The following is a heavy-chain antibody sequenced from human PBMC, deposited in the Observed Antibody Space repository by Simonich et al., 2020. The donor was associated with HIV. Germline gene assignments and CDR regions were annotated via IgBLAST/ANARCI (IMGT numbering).Heavy chain of an antibody. Sequence: QVQLVESGGGVVQHGRSLRLSCAAAGFTFGHSGMHWVRQAPCKGLARGAVIWSDGKNKYYKGSVKGRFTISRDNSKDTLYLQLNSLRAEDTAVYYCASDGGTMGDFDFWGQGIPVTVSS. CDR3: ASDGGTMGDFDF. J-gene: IGHJ4*02. V-gene: IGHV3-33*01. CDR1: GFTFGHSG. D-gene: IGHD3-16*01. CDR2: IWSDGKNK.